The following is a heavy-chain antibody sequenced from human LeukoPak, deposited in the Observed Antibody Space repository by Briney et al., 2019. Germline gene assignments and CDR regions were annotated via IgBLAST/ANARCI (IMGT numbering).Heavy chain of an antibody. Sequence: GGSLRLSCAASGFTFSSYGMHWVRQAPGKGLEWVAVIWYDGSNKYYADSVKGRFTISRDNSKNTLYLQMNSLRAGDTAVYYCAKRQYGSGSYYIDYWGQGTLVTVSS. J-gene: IGHJ4*02. V-gene: IGHV3-33*06. D-gene: IGHD3-10*01. CDR1: GFTFSSYG. CDR3: AKRQYGSGSYYIDY. CDR2: IWYDGSNK.